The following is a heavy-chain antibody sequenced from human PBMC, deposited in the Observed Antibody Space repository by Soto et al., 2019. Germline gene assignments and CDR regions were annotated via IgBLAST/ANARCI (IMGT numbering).Heavy chain of an antibody. J-gene: IGHJ4*02. D-gene: IGHD6-19*01. CDR1: GFTFSSYG. Sequence: PGGSLRLSCAASGFTFSSYGIHWVRQAPGKGLEWVAAISYDGSNEHYADSVKGRFTISRDNSKNTLYLQMNSLRAEDTAVYYCARAVAGDFDYWGQGTLVTVSS. V-gene: IGHV3-30*03. CDR3: ARAVAGDFDY. CDR2: ISYDGSNE.